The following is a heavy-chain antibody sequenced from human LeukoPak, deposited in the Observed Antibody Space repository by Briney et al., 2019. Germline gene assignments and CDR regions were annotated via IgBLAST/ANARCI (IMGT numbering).Heavy chain of an antibody. J-gene: IGHJ6*02. D-gene: IGHD3-10*01. CDR1: GGSISSYY. CDR2: IDYSGST. CDR3: ARSPSYYGSGSYYPQYYYYYGMDV. V-gene: IGHV4-59*12. Sequence: SETLSLTCTVSGGSISSYYWSWIRQPPGKALEWIGYIDYSGSTNYNPSLKSRVTISVDTSKNQFSLKLSSVTAADTAVYYCARSPSYYGSGSYYPQYYYYYGMDVWGQGTTVTVSS.